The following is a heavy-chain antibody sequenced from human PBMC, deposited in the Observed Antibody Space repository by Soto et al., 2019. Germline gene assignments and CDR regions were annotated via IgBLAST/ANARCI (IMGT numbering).Heavy chain of an antibody. CDR3: ARRIHDYGDYADAFDI. D-gene: IGHD4-17*01. CDR1: SGPISSSNW. V-gene: IGHV4-4*02. CDR2: IYHSGST. J-gene: IGHJ3*02. Sequence: QVQLQESGPGLVKPSGTLSLTCAVSSGPISSSNWWSWVRQPPGKGLEWIGEIYHSGSTNYNPSLKSRVTISVDKSKNQFSLKLSSVTAADTAVYYCARRIHDYGDYADAFDIWGQGTMVTVSS.